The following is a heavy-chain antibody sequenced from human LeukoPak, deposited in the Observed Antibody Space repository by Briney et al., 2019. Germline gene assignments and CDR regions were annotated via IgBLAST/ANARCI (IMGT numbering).Heavy chain of an antibody. Sequence: ASVKVSCKASGYTFTSYGISWVRQAPGQGLEWMGWISAYNGNTNYAQKLQGRVTMTTDTSTSTAYMELRSLRSDDTAVYCCARDGRQLKYYYYYMDVWGKGTTVTVSS. J-gene: IGHJ6*03. D-gene: IGHD6-13*01. CDR1: GYTFTSYG. V-gene: IGHV1-18*01. CDR3: ARDGRQLKYYYYYMDV. CDR2: ISAYNGNT.